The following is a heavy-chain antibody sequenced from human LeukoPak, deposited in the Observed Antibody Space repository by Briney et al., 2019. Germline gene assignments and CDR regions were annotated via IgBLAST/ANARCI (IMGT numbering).Heavy chain of an antibody. D-gene: IGHD3-16*01. CDR1: GFTFSSYA. V-gene: IGHV3-23*01. J-gene: IGHJ4*02. CDR3: AKDRWGLDY. CDR2: ISWNGGST. Sequence: GGSLRLSCAASGFTFSSYAMSWVRQAPGKGLEWVSGISWNGGSTDYADSVKGRFTIYRDNSKMTLHLQKNSVEAEDTAVYSCAKDRWGLDYWGQGTLVTVST.